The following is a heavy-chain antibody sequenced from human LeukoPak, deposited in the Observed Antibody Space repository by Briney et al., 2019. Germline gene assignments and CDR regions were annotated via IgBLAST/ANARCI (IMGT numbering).Heavy chain of an antibody. CDR1: GGTFISYA. CDR3: ARDQEGTGYFDY. CDR2: IIPIFGTA. J-gene: IGHJ4*02. V-gene: IGHV1-69*13. D-gene: IGHD1-1*01. Sequence: SVKVSCKASGGTFISYAICWVRQAPGQGLEWMGGIIPIFGTANYAQKFQGRVTITADESTSTAYMELSSLRSEDTAVYYCARDQEGTGYFDYWGQGTLVTVSS.